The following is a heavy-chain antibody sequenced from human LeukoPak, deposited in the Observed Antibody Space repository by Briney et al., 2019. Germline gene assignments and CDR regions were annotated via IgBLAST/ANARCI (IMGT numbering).Heavy chain of an antibody. J-gene: IGHJ6*03. V-gene: IGHV3-21*01. CDR1: GLTFSSYS. CDR3: AKDGGSSVLRYFDWLSGRYMDV. Sequence: GGSLRLSCAASGLTFSSYSMNWVRQAPGKGLEWVSSSSSSSSYIYYADSVKGRFTISRDNAKNSLYLQMSSLRAEDTAVYYCAKDGGSSVLRYFDWLSGRYMDVWGKGTTVTISS. D-gene: IGHD3-9*01. CDR2: SSSSSSYI.